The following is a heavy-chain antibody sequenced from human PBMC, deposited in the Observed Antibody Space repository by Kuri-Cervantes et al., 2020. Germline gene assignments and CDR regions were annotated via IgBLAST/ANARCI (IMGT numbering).Heavy chain of an antibody. Sequence: GESLKISCAASGFTFSSYGMHWVRQAPGKGLEWVGVISYDGSNKYYADTVKGRFTISRDNSKNTLYLQMNSLRAEDTAVYYCARGSDSSSWYWGTGYYYYYGMDVWGQGTTVTVSS. CDR1: GFTFSSYG. V-gene: IGHV3-30*03. D-gene: IGHD6-13*01. CDR3: ARGSDSSSWYWGTGYYYYYGMDV. J-gene: IGHJ6*02. CDR2: ISYDGSNK.